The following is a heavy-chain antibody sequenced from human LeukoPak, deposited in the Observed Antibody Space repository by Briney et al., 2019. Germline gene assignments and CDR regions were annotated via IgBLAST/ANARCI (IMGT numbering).Heavy chain of an antibody. Sequence: GGSLRLSCAASGITFGTYAMTWVRQAPGKGLEWASSVSGSGVGTYFADSVKGRFTISSDNSKNTLFLQMNNLRAEDAAVYYCATSSDWPYYFHYWGQGTLVTVSS. CDR2: VSGSGVGT. V-gene: IGHV3-23*01. D-gene: IGHD6-19*01. CDR3: ATSSDWPYYFHY. CDR1: GITFGTYA. J-gene: IGHJ4*02.